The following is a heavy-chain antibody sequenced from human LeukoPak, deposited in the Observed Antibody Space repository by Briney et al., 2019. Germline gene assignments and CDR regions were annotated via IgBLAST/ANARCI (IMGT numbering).Heavy chain of an antibody. V-gene: IGHV1-69*05. CDR2: IIPIFGTA. J-gene: IGHJ4*02. D-gene: IGHD6-6*01. CDR3: ASSYSSSSPPFDY. CDR1: GGTFSSYA. Sequence: SVKVSFKAFGGTFSSYAISWVRQAPGQGLEWMGGIIPIFGTANYAQKFQGRVTITTDESTSTAYMELSSLRSEDTAVYYCASSYSSSSPPFDYWGQGTLVTVSS.